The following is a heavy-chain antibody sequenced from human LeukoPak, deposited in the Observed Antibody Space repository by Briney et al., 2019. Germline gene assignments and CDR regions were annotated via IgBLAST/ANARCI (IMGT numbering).Heavy chain of an antibody. D-gene: IGHD2-2*01. J-gene: IGHJ5*02. Sequence: ASVKVSCKASGYTFSSYGISWVRQAPGQGLEWMGWTSAYNGQTIYAQKLQGRVTTTTDTSTSTAYMELGSLTSDDTAVYYCARDFTPYCSSTSCSWFDPWGQGTLVTVSS. CDR2: TSAYNGQT. V-gene: IGHV1-18*01. CDR1: GYTFSSYG. CDR3: ARDFTPYCSSTSCSWFDP.